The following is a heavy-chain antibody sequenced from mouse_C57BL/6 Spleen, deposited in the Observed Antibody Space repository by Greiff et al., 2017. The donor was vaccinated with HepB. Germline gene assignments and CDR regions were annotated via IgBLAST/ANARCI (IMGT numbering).Heavy chain of an antibody. D-gene: IGHD1-1*01. CDR3: ARSGYYGSLMDY. CDR2: IDPSDSYT. CDR1: GYTFTSYW. Sequence: QVQLQQPGAELVMPGASVKLSCKASGYTFTSYWMHWVKQRPGQGLEWIGEIDPSDSYTNYNQKFKGKSTLTVDKSSSTAYMQLSSLTSEDSAVYYCARSGYYGSLMDYWGQGTSVTVSS. J-gene: IGHJ4*01. V-gene: IGHV1-69*01.